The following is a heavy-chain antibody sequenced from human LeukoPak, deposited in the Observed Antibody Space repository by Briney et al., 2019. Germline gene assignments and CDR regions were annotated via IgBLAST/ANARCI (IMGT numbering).Heavy chain of an antibody. CDR3: ARGGVVPAAMRGYYYYMDV. V-gene: IGHV4-39*07. J-gene: IGHJ6*03. CDR2: IFYSGST. CDR1: GGSISTSNYY. D-gene: IGHD2-2*01. Sequence: SETLSLTCTVSGGSISTSNYYWGWIRQPPGKGLEWIGNIFYSGSTYYSPSLKSRVTISLDTSRNQFSLKLTSVTAADTAVYYCARGGVVPAAMRGYYYYMDVWGKGTTVTVSS.